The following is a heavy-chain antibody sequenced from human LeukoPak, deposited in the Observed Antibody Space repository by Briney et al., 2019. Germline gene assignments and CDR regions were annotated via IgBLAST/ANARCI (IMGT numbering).Heavy chain of an antibody. V-gene: IGHV4-61*02. CDR2: IFTSGST. CDR3: ARRYCSSTSCYWRY. CDR1: GGSISSGSYY. J-gene: IGHJ4*02. D-gene: IGHD2-2*01. Sequence: PSQTLSLTCTVSGGSISSGSYYWSWIRQPAGKGLEWIGRIFTSGSTNYNPSLKSRVTISVDTSKNQFYLKLSSVTAADTAVYYCARRYCSSTSCYWRYWGQGTLVTVSS.